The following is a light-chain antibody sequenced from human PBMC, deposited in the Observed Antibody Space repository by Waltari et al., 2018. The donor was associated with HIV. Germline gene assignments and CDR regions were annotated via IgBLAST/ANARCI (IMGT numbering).Light chain of an antibody. J-gene: IGKJ2*01. CDR1: QNVYNN. V-gene: IGKV3-15*01. CDR3: QQYKDWPPSP. CDR2: GAS. Sequence: ILVTQSPATMSVSPGERATLSSKTSQNVYNNLAWYQHRPGQAPRLLMSGASTRARDVPPRFTGSGPGTEFTLTINSLLPEDVAVYYCQQYKDWPPSPFGQGTKVDIK.